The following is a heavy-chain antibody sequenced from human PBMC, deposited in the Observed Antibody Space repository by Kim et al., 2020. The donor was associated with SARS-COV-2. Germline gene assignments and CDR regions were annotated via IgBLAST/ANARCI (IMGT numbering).Heavy chain of an antibody. V-gene: IGHV3-33*01. CDR1: GFTFSSYG. CDR3: ARDKRLAIAAAGIDY. Sequence: GGSLRLSCAASGFTFSSYGMHWVRQAPGKGLEWVAVIWYDGSNKYYADSVKGRFTISRDNSKNTLYLQMNSLRAEDTAVYYCARDKRLAIAAAGIDYWGQGTLVTVSS. D-gene: IGHD6-13*01. J-gene: IGHJ4*02. CDR2: IWYDGSNK.